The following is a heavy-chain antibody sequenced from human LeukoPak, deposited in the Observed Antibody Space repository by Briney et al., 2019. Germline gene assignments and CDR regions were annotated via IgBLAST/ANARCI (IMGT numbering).Heavy chain of an antibody. J-gene: IGHJ4*02. V-gene: IGHV1-24*01. CDR3: ATGDPRLVYYFDY. CDR2: FDPEDGET. CDR1: GYTLTELS. Sequence: ASVKVSCKVSGYTLTELSMHWVRQAPGKGLEWMGGFDPEDGETIYAQKFQGRVTMTEDTSTDTAYMGLSSLRSEDTAVYYCATGDPRLVYYFDYWGQGTLVTVSS. D-gene: IGHD6-19*01.